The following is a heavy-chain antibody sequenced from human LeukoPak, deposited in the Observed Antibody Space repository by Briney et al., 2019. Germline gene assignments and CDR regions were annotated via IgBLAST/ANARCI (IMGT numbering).Heavy chain of an antibody. V-gene: IGHV3-9*01. J-gene: IGHJ4*02. CDR1: GFTFDDYA. D-gene: IGHD4-23*01. CDR3: ARDYNYGGPFDY. Sequence: GRSLRLSCAASGFTFDDYAMHWVRQAPGKGLEWVSGISWNSGSIGYADSVKGRFTISRDNAKNSLYLQMNSLRAEDTAVYYCARDYNYGGPFDYWGQGTLVTVSS. CDR2: ISWNSGSI.